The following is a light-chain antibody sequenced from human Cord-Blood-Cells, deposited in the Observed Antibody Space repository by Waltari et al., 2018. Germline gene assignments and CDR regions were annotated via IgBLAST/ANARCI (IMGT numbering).Light chain of an antibody. J-gene: IGKJ3*01. CDR2: AAS. Sequence: DIQMTQSPSSLSASVGDRDTITCRASQSISSYLNWYQQKPGKAPKLLLYAASSLQSGVPSRFSGSGSGTDFTLTISSLQPEDFATYYCQQSYSTPFTFGPGTKVDIK. CDR3: QQSYSTPFT. V-gene: IGKV1-39*01. CDR1: QSISSY.